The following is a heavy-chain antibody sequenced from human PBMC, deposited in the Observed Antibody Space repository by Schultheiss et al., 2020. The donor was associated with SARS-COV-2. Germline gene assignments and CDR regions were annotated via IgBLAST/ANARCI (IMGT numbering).Heavy chain of an antibody. D-gene: IGHD1-26*01. Sequence: ASVKVSCKASGYTFTSYYMHWVRQATGQGLEWMGWMNPNSGNTGYAQKFQGRVTMTRNTSISTAYMELSSLRSEDTAVYYCARGVVGASNHFDYWGQGTLVTVSS. V-gene: IGHV1-8*02. CDR2: MNPNSGNT. CDR3: ARGVVGASNHFDY. J-gene: IGHJ4*02. CDR1: GYTFTSYY.